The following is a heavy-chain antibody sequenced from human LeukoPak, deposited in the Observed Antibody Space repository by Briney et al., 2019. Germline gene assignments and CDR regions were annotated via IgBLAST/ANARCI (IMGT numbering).Heavy chain of an antibody. CDR1: GFTVSSNY. V-gene: IGHV3-53*01. Sequence: GSLRLSCAASGFTVSSNYMSRVRQAPGKGLEWVSVIYSGGTTYYADSVKGRFTISRDNSKNTLYLQMNSLRAEDTAVYYCARGPQGSDDYWGQGTLVTVSS. J-gene: IGHJ4*02. CDR3: ARGPQGSDDY. CDR2: IYSGGTT.